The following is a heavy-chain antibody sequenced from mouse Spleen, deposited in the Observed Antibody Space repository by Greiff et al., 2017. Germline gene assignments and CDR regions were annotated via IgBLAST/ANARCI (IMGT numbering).Heavy chain of an antibody. D-gene: IGHD1-1*01. J-gene: IGHJ3*01. Sequence: EVQLVESGGGLVKPGGSLKLSCAASGFTFSDYYMYWVRQTPGKGLEWVATISDGGSYTYYPDSVKGRFTISRDNAKNNPYLQMSSLKSGDTAMYYCAGGYGGRYVWFAYWGQGTLVTVSA. CDR3: AGGYGGRYVWFAY. V-gene: IGHV5-4*02. CDR1: GFTFSDYY. CDR2: ISDGGSYT.